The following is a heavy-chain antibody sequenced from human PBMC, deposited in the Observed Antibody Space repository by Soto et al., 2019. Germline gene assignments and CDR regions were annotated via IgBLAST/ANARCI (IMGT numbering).Heavy chain of an antibody. CDR2: IIPIIGTP. CDR3: ARELEFRDGNISQLDY. Sequence: SVKVSCKASGGTFRNHVFNWVRQAPGQGLEWMGGIIPIIGTPNYAQKFQGRVTITADASTNTVYLEVSSLRSQDTAVYYCARELEFRDGNISQLDYWGPGTMVTVFS. D-gene: IGHD3-10*01. CDR1: GGTFRNHV. V-gene: IGHV1-69*13. J-gene: IGHJ4*02.